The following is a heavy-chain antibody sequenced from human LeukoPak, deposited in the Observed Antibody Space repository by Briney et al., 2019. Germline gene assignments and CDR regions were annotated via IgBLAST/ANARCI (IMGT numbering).Heavy chain of an antibody. J-gene: IGHJ6*03. Sequence: GGSLRLSCAASGFTLSTYTMNWVRQAPGKGLEWVSSISSSSSYIYYADSVKGRFTISRDDVKNSLSLQMNSLRAEDTAVYYCARSGIKMVRGVIIKSPYHMDVWGKGTTVTVSS. CDR1: GFTLSTYT. CDR3: ARSGIKMVRGVIIKSPYHMDV. D-gene: IGHD3-10*01. CDR2: ISSSSSYI. V-gene: IGHV3-21*01.